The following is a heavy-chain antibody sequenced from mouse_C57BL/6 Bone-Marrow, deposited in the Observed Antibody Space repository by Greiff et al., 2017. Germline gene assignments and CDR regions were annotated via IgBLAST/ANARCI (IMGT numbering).Heavy chain of an antibody. D-gene: IGHD2-10*01. CDR3: ARSPFYGPAWFAY. Sequence: QVQLQQPGAELVKPGASVKLSCKASGYTFTSYWMQWVKQRPGQGLEWIGMIHPNSGSTNYNEKFKSKATLTVDKSSSTAYMQLSSLTSEDSAVYYCARSPFYGPAWFAYWGQGTLVTVSA. CDR1: GYTFTSYW. V-gene: IGHV1-64*01. J-gene: IGHJ3*01. CDR2: IHPNSGST.